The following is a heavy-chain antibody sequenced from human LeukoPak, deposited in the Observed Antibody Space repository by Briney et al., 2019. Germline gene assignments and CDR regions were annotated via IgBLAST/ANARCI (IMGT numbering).Heavy chain of an antibody. Sequence: GGSLRLSCAASGFTFSDYYMNWIRQAPGKGLEWISYISNSGSNTYYADSVKGRFTISRDNAENSLYLQVDSLRAEDTAVYYCARGARGRIQLWFFDYWGLGTLVTVSS. CDR3: ARGARGRIQLWFFDY. CDR2: ISNSGSNT. V-gene: IGHV3-11*01. D-gene: IGHD5-18*01. J-gene: IGHJ4*02. CDR1: GFTFSDYY.